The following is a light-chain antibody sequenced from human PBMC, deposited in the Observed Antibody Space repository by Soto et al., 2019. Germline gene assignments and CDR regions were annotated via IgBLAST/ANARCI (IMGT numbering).Light chain of an antibody. J-gene: IGKJ1*01. CDR2: GAS. CDR3: QHYNSYSEA. CDR1: QSVSNNY. Sequence: EIVLTQSPGTLSLSPGERATLSCRASQSVSNNYLAWYQQKPGQAPRLLIYGASSRATGIPDRFSGSGSETEFTLTISSLQPDDFATYYCQHYNSYSEAFGQGTKVDIK. V-gene: IGKV3-20*01.